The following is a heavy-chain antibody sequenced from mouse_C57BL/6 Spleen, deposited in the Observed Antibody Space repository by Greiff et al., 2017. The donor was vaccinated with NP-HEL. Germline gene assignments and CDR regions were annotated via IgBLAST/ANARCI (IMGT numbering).Heavy chain of an antibody. D-gene: IGHD2-4*01. CDR2: IDPSDSYT. J-gene: IGHJ3*01. CDR1: GYTFTSYW. V-gene: IGHV1-69*01. CDR3: ARNDYDVSFAY. Sequence: QVQLQQSGAELVMPGASVKLSCKASGYTFTSYWMHWVKQRPGQGLEWIGEIDPSDSYTNYNQKFKGKSTLTVDKSSSTAYMQLSSLTSEDSAVYYCARNDYDVSFAYWGQATLVTVSA.